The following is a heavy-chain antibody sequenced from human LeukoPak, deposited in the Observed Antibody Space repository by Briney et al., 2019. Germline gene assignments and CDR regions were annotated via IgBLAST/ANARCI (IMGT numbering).Heavy chain of an antibody. CDR3: ARDRGYCSGGSCYYFDY. V-gene: IGHV1-46*01. J-gene: IGHJ4*02. CDR2: IHPSGGST. D-gene: IGHD2-15*01. Sequence: ASVKVSCMASGYTFTSYYMHWVRQAPGQGLEWMGIIHPSGGSTSYAQKFQGRVTMTRDTSTSTVYMELSSLRSEDTAVYYCARDRGYCSGGSCYYFDYWGQGTLVTVSS. CDR1: GYTFTSYY.